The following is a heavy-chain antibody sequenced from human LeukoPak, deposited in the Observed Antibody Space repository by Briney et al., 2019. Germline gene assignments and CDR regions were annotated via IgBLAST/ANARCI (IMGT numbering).Heavy chain of an antibody. CDR2: ISSSGAVI. J-gene: IGHJ3*02. Sequence: GGSLRLSCAASGFTLSDYYMSWIRQAPGKGLEWLSFISSSGAVIHYADSVKGRFTISRDSAKNSLSLQMNSLRVADTAIYYCARIRSPNEDAFDIWGQGTMVTVSS. CDR1: GFTLSDYY. V-gene: IGHV3-11*01. CDR3: ARIRSPNEDAFDI.